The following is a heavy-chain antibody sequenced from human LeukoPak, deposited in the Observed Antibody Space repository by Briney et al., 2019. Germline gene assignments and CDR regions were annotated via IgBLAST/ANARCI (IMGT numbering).Heavy chain of an antibody. J-gene: IGHJ4*02. D-gene: IGHD3-3*01. CDR1: GGSISSSSYY. Sequence: SETLSLTCTVSGGSISSSSYYWGWIRQPPGKGLEWIGSIYYSGSTYYNPSLKSRVTISVDTSKNQFSLKLSSVTAADTAVYYCARLGSSLEWLLSGGNGNRHFDYWGQGTLVTVSS. CDR3: ARLGSSLEWLLSGGNGNRHFDY. V-gene: IGHV4-39*01. CDR2: IYYSGST.